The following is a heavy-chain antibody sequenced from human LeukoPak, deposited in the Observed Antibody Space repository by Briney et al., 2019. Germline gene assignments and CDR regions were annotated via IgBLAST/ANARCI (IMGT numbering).Heavy chain of an antibody. CDR2: IYDSGNT. J-gene: IGHJ4*02. D-gene: IGHD3-22*01. CDR1: GFSISSNYY. Sequence: SETLSLTCAVSGFSISSNYYWGWIPQPPGTGLDWIGTIYDSGNTYYNPSLKSRVTISVDTSKNQFSLKLSSVTAADTAVYYCARSPDSPDYFDSSGYDYWGQGTLVTVSS. CDR3: ARSPDSPDYFDSSGYDY. V-gene: IGHV4-38-2*01.